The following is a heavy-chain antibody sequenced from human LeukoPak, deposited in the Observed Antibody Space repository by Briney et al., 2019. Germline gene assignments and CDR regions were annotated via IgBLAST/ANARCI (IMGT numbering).Heavy chain of an antibody. J-gene: IGHJ6*03. V-gene: IGHV6-1*01. D-gene: IGHD6-13*01. CDR1: GDSVSTNSAA. Sequence: SQSLSLTCAISGDSVSTNSAAWNWIRQSPSRGLERPGTTYYRSTYYLDYAVSVKSRISINSDNTKNQLSLHLNSLTPEDTAVYYCTRGVIAATGYYYYNYYMDVWGKGTTGTISS. CDR3: TRGVIAATGYYYYNYYMDV. CDR2: TYYRSTYYL.